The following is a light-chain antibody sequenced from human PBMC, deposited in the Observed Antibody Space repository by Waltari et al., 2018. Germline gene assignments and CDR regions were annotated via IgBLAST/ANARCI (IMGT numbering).Light chain of an antibody. CDR1: ESVSSK. V-gene: IGKV3-15*01. CDR2: GAS. Sequence: EIVMTQSPATLSVSPGERATLSCRASESVSSKLAWYQQRAGQAPRLLIHGASTRATGIPARFSGSGSGTEFTLTISSLQSEDFAVYFCQHYNNLPLTFGGGTKVEIK. J-gene: IGKJ4*01. CDR3: QHYNNLPLT.